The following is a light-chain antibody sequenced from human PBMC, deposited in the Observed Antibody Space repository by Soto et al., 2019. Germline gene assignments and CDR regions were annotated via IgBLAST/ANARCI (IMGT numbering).Light chain of an antibody. CDR1: QSVSSY. CDR3: QQRSNWPPLT. CDR2: DAS. J-gene: IGKJ4*01. Sequence: EIVLTQSPATLSLSPGERATLSCRASQSVSSYLAWYQQKPGQAPRLLIYDASNRATGTPAGFSGSGSGTDFTLTISSLEPEDFAVYYCQQRSNWPPLTFGGGTKVDNK. V-gene: IGKV3-11*01.